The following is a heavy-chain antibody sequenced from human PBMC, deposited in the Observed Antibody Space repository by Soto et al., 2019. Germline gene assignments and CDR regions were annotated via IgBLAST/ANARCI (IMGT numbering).Heavy chain of an antibody. Sequence: ASVKVSCKASGYTFTGYYMHWVRQAPGQGLEWMGWINPNSGGTNYARKFQGWVTMTRDTSISTAYMELSRLRSDDTAVYYCARDFYSGYDSTPAYYYYYGMDVWGQGTTVTVSS. J-gene: IGHJ6*02. CDR3: ARDFYSGYDSTPAYYYYYGMDV. CDR1: GYTFTGYY. CDR2: INPNSGGT. D-gene: IGHD5-12*01. V-gene: IGHV1-2*04.